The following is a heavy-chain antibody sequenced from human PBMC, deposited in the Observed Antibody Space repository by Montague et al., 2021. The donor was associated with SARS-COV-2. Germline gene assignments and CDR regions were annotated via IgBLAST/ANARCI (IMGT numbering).Heavy chain of an antibody. CDR3: ARKGSGRPDLAY. CDR1: GDSISTDNW. V-gene: IGHV4-4*02. CDR2: MHHTGSN. J-gene: IGHJ4*02. D-gene: IGHD1-26*01. Sequence: SETLSLTCAVSGDSISTDNWSTCVRPPLGKRLERVGEMHHTGSNKYKPSLKSRVSTSVDKSWNQSSLRLSSGTAADTAIYYCARKGSGRPDLAYWGQGTLVTVSS.